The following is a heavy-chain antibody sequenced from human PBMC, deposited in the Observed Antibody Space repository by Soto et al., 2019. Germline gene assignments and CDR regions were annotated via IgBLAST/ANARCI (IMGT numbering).Heavy chain of an antibody. CDR3: VRGSCGSCHLDGVFYFDY. J-gene: IGHJ4*02. CDR2: IDGAGAT. Sequence: EVQLVETGGGLIQPGGSLRVSCAASGFSVNSYYMTWVRQAPGKGLEWVSVIDGAGATYYADSVEGRFTISRDNLKNTLYLQINSLRADDSAVYYCVRGSCGSCHLDGVFYFDYRGQGTLVTVSS. D-gene: IGHD2-15*01. V-gene: IGHV3-53*02. CDR1: GFSVNSYY.